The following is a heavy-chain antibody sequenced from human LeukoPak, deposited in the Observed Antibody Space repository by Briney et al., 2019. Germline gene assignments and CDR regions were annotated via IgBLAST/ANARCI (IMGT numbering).Heavy chain of an antibody. Sequence: GGSLRLSCAASGFTFSSHWMHWVRQGPGKGLVWVSRIHSDGSSTSYADSVKGRFTISRDNAKNTLDLQMNSLRGEDTAVYYCARDAGDCGGDCPRWFDPWGQGTLVTVSS. J-gene: IGHJ5*02. CDR2: IHSDGSST. CDR3: ARDAGDCGGDCPRWFDP. V-gene: IGHV3-74*01. CDR1: GFTFSSHW. D-gene: IGHD2-21*02.